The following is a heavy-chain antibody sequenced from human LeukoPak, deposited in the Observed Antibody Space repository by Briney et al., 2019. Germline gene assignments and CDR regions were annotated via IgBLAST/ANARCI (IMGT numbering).Heavy chain of an antibody. CDR3: ARAPVQYCGGDCDAFDI. J-gene: IGHJ3*02. V-gene: IGHV3-74*01. Sequence: GGSLRLSCAASGFTFSNFWMHWVRQAPGKGLVWVSRINSDGSSTTYADSVKGRFTISRDNAKNTLYLQMNSLRAGDTAMFYCARAPVQYCGGDCDAFDIWGQGTMATVSS. CDR1: GFTFSNFW. CDR2: INSDGSST. D-gene: IGHD2-21*02.